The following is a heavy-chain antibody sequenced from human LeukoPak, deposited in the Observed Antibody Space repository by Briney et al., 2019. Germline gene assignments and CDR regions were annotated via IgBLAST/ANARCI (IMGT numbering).Heavy chain of an antibody. CDR3: AKDSDIVLVPAGAFDI. D-gene: IGHD2-2*01. CDR1: RFTFSSYA. V-gene: IGHV3-23*01. CDR2: ISGSGGST. Sequence: PGGSRRLSCAASRFTFSSYAMSWVRQAPGKGLEWVSAISGSGGSTYYADSVKGRFTISRDNSKDTLYLQMNSLRAEDTAVYYCAKDSDIVLVPAGAFDIWGQGTMVTVSS. J-gene: IGHJ3*02.